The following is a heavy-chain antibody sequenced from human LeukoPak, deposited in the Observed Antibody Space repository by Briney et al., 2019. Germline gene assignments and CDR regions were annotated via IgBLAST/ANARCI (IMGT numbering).Heavy chain of an antibody. CDR2: IIPIFGTA. CDR1: GGTFSSYA. V-gene: IGHV1-69*05. D-gene: IGHD3-22*01. J-gene: IGHJ4*02. Sequence: GASVKVSCKASGGTFSSYAISWVRQAPGQGLEWTGRIIPIFGTANYAQKFQGRVTITTDESTSTAYMELSSLRSEDTAVYYCARGGYYDSSSPFDYWGQGTLVTVSS. CDR3: ARGGYYDSSSPFDY.